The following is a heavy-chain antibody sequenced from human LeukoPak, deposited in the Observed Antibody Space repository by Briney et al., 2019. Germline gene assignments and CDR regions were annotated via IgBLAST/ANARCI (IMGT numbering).Heavy chain of an antibody. CDR2: MNANSGNT. D-gene: IGHD2-21*01. J-gene: IGHJ5*02. V-gene: IGHV1-8*01. CDR1: GYTFTSND. Sequence: ASVKVSCKASGYTFTSNDINWVRQATGQGLEWMGWMNANSGNTGYAQKFQGRVTMTRDTSISTAYMELSSLRSEDTAVYYCARGAWSNGQDCFDPWGQGTLVTVSS. CDR3: ARGAWSNGQDCFDP.